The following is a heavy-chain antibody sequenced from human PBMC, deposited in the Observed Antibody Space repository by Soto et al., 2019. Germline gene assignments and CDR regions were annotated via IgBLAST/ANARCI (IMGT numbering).Heavy chain of an antibody. CDR1: GFAFSGHG. Sequence: QVQLVESGGGVVQPGRSLRLSCAASGFAFSGHGMHWVRQAPGKGLEWLAVIVDGGSEDHYADSVRGRFTISRDNSKNILYLEMNNLRVEDTAVYYCAGDDLYEDNGLDSWGQGTLVTVSP. CDR2: IVDGGSED. J-gene: IGHJ5*01. D-gene: IGHD3-3*01. CDR3: AGDDLYEDNGLDS. V-gene: IGHV3-33*01.